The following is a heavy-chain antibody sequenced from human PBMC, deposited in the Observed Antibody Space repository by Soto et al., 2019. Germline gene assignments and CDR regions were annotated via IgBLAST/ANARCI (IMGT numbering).Heavy chain of an antibody. CDR3: AASLYYYDSEDAFDI. CDR2: IYYSGST. V-gene: IGHV4-39*01. CDR1: GGSISSSSYY. Sequence: SETLSLTCTVSGGSISSSSYYWGWIRQPPGKGLEWIGSIYYSGSTYYNPSLKSRVTISVDTSKNQFSLKLSSVTAADTAVYYCAASLYYYDSEDAFDIWGQGTMVT. J-gene: IGHJ3*02. D-gene: IGHD3-22*01.